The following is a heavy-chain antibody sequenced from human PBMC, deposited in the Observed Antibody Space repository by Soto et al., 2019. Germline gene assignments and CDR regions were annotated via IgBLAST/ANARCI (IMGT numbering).Heavy chain of an antibody. V-gene: IGHV4-34*01. J-gene: IGHJ6*03. CDR2: INHSGST. CDR3: ARLYCSGGSCYSYYYYYYMDV. Sequence: SETLSLTCAVYGGSFSGYYWSWIRQPPGKGLEWIGEINHSGSTNYNPSLKSRVTISVDTSKNQFSLKLSSVTAADTAVYYCARLYCSGGSCYSYYYYYYMDVWGKGTTVTVSS. CDR1: GGSFSGYY. D-gene: IGHD2-15*01.